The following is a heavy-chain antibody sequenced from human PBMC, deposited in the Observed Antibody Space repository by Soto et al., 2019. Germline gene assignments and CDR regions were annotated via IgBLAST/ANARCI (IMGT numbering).Heavy chain of an antibody. CDR3: AKYKQSSSWSSYFDF. V-gene: IGHV3-23*01. CDR1: GFTFSSYA. CDR2: ISGSGGST. J-gene: IGHJ4*02. D-gene: IGHD6-13*01. Sequence: GGSLRLSCAASGFTFSSYAMSWVRQAPGKGLEWVSAISGSGGSTYYADSMKGRFTISRDNSKNTLYLQMNSLRAEDTAVYYCAKYKQSSSWSSYFDFCGQGSLVTVSA.